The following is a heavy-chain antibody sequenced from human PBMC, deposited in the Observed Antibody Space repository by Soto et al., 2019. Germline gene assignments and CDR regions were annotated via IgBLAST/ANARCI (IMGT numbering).Heavy chain of an antibody. J-gene: IGHJ3*02. CDR2: IYYSGST. V-gene: IGHV4-39*01. Sequence: SETLSLTCTVSGGSISSSSYYWGWIRQPPGKGLEWIGSIYYSGSTYYNPSLKSRVTISVDTSKNQFSLKLSSVTAADTAVYYCARNLGTYYYDSSGFNAFDIWGQGTMVTVSS. CDR3: ARNLGTYYYDSSGFNAFDI. CDR1: GGSISSSSYY. D-gene: IGHD3-22*01.